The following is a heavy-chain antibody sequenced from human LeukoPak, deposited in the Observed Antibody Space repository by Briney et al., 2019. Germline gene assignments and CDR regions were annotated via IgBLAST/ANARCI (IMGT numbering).Heavy chain of an antibody. CDR1: GYTFTGYY. V-gene: IGHV1-2*02. J-gene: IGHJ4*02. Sequence: ATVKVSCKASGYTFTGYYMHWVRQAPGQGLEWMGWINPNSGGTNYAQKFQGRVTMTRDTSISTADMELSRLRSDDTAVYYCARWGVVVVTPIYDYWGQGTLVTVSS. CDR3: ARWGVVVVTPIYDY. D-gene: IGHD2-21*02. CDR2: INPNSGGT.